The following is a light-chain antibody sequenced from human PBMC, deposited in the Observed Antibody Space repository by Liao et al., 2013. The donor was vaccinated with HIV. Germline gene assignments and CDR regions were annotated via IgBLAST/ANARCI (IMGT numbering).Light chain of an antibody. CDR3: HVWDNNHDHLGVV. V-gene: IGLV3-21*01. CDR1: NIGSKS. J-gene: IGLJ3*02. CDR2: YDS. Sequence: SYVLTQAPSVSVAPGKTARITCGGNNIGSKSVHWYQQKPGQAPVVIIYYDSDRPSGIPERFSGSNSGNTATLTISRVEAGDEADYYCHVWDNNHDHLGVVFGGGTKLTVL.